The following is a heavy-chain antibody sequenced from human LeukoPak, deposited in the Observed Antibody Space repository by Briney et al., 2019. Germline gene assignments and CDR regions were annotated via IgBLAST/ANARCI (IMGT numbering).Heavy chain of an antibody. CDR3: AKRQRTTGTTYYYYYYMDV. J-gene: IGHJ6*03. CDR1: GFTFSSYA. D-gene: IGHD1-1*01. V-gene: IGHV3-23*01. Sequence: GGSLRLSCAASGFTFSSYAMSWVRQAPGKGLEWVSAISGSGGSTYYADSVKGRFTISRDNSKNTLYLQMNSLRGEDTAVYYCAKRQRTTGTTYYYYYYMDVWGKGTTVTVSS. CDR2: ISGSGGST.